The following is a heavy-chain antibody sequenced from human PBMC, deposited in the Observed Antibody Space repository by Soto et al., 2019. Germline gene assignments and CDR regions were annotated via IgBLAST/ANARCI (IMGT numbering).Heavy chain of an antibody. CDR3: AADTPAGRLAYYYGMDV. V-gene: IGHV1-58*01. Sequence: SVKVSCKASGFTFTSSAVQWVRQARGQRLEWIGWIVVGSGNTNYAQKFQERVTITRDMSTSTAYMELSSLRSEDTAVYYCAADTPAGRLAYYYGMDVWGQGTTVTVSS. CDR1: GFTFTSSA. CDR2: IVVGSGNT. D-gene: IGHD6-13*01. J-gene: IGHJ6*02.